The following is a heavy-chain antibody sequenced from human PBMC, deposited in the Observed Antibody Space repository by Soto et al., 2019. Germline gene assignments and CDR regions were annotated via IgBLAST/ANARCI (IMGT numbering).Heavy chain of an antibody. V-gene: IGHV1-2*02. J-gene: IGHJ3*02. CDR1: GYTFTGYY. Sequence: QVQLVQSGAEVKKPGASVKVSCKASGYTFTGYYMHWVRQAPGQGLEWMGWINPNSGGTNYAQKCQGRVTKTRDTSISTAYMELSRLRSDDTAVYYCAREGIVVPAAIPSVGAFDIWGQGTMVTVSS. D-gene: IGHD2-2*02. CDR3: AREGIVVPAAIPSVGAFDI. CDR2: INPNSGGT.